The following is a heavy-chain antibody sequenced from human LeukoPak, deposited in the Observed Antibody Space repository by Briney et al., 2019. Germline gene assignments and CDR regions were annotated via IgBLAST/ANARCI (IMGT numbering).Heavy chain of an antibody. Sequence: SETLSLTCTVSGGSISSGGYYWSWIRQHPGKGLEWIGYIYYSGSTYYNPSLKSRVTISVDTSKNQFSLELSSVTAADTAVYYCARLQRHRSDSSGYYPYYFDYWGQGTLVTVSS. CDR1: GGSISSGGYY. CDR2: IYYSGST. V-gene: IGHV4-31*03. J-gene: IGHJ4*02. CDR3: ARLQRHRSDSSGYYPYYFDY. D-gene: IGHD3-22*01.